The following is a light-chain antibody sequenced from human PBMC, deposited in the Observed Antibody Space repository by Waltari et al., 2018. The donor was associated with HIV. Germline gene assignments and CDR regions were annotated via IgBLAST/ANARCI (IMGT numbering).Light chain of an antibody. CDR2: SNN. J-gene: IGLJ3*02. CDR3: AGWDVSVDGWV. Sequence: QSVLTQPPSASGTPGQTVTVSCSGSSSNIGSKTVNWYQQLPGTAPKLLIYSNNRRPSGVPDRFSGSKSGTSASLAISGLQSEDEGDYYYAGWDVSVDGWVFGGGTKLTVL. CDR1: SSNIGSKT. V-gene: IGLV1-44*01.